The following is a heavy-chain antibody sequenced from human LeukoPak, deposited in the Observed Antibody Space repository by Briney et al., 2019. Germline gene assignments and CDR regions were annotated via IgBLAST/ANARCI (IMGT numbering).Heavy chain of an antibody. J-gene: IGHJ4*02. CDR1: GGSISSSSYY. CDR3: ARLYGDYVVDY. CDR2: IYYSGST. V-gene: IGHV4-39*01. D-gene: IGHD4-17*01. Sequence: SETLSLTCTVSGGSISSSSYYWGWIRQPPGKGLEWIGSIYYSGSTYYNPSLKSRVTISVDTPKNQFSLKLSSVTAADTAVYYCARLYGDYVVDYWGQGTLVTVSS.